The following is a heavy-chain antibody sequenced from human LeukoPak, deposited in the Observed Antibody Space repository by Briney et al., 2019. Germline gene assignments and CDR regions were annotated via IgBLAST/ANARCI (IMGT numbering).Heavy chain of an antibody. D-gene: IGHD5-12*01. CDR3: ATVRGWLRFGDY. CDR1: GYTLTELS. V-gene: IGHV1-24*01. CDR2: FDPEDGVT. J-gene: IGHJ4*02. Sequence: ASVKVSCKVSGYTLTELSMHWVRQAPGKGLEWMGGFDPEDGVTIYAQKFQGRVTMTEDTSTDTAYMELSSLRSEDTAVYYCATVRGWLRFGDYWGQGTLVTVSS.